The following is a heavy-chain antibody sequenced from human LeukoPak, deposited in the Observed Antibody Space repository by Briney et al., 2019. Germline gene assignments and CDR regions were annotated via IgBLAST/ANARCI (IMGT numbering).Heavy chain of an antibody. Sequence: SETLSLTCTVSGGSISSYYWSWIRQPPGKGLEWIGYIYYSGNTNYNPSLKSRVTISVATSKNQFSLKLSSVTAADTAVYYCARDVHSSGWYQFDYWGQGTLVTVSS. CDR2: IYYSGNT. V-gene: IGHV4-59*01. D-gene: IGHD6-19*01. CDR3: ARDVHSSGWYQFDY. CDR1: GGSISSYY. J-gene: IGHJ4*02.